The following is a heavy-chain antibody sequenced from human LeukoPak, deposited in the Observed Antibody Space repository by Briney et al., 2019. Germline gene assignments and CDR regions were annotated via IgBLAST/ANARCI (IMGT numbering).Heavy chain of an antibody. J-gene: IGHJ4*02. CDR1: GFTFSSYA. CDR2: TGSTGVST. Sequence: GGSLRLSCAASGFTFSSYAMNWVRQAPGKGLEWVSGTGSTGVSTFYADSVKGRFTASGDNSKNTLSLQMNSLRAEDTAVYYCAKDPGVVPAHYFDYWGQGTLVTVSS. D-gene: IGHD2-2*01. CDR3: AKDPGVVPAHYFDY. V-gene: IGHV3-23*01.